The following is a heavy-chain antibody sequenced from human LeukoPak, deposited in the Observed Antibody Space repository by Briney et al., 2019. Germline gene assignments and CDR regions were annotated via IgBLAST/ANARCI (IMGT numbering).Heavy chain of an antibody. CDR1: GFTFSSYG. Sequence: GGTLRLSCAASGFTFSSYGMSWVRQAPGKGLEWVSAISGSGGSTYYADSVKGRFTISRDNSKNTLYLQMNSLRAEDTAVYYCAKSHDVVVVAAALDFDYWGQGTLVTVSS. CDR3: AKSHDVVVVAAALDFDY. J-gene: IGHJ4*02. D-gene: IGHD2-15*01. V-gene: IGHV3-23*01. CDR2: ISGSGGST.